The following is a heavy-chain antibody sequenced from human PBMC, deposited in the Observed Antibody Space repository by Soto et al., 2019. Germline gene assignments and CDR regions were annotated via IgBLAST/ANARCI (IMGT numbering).Heavy chain of an antibody. CDR2: IIPIFGTA. D-gene: IGHD5-12*01. CDR3: ARVSIEMATIWAFDI. V-gene: IGHV1-69*06. Sequence: SVKVSCKASGGTFSSYAISWVRQAPGQGLEWMGGIIPIFGTANYAQKFQGRVTITADKSTSTAYMELSSLRSEDTAVYYCARVSIEMATIWAFDIWGQGTMVTVSS. J-gene: IGHJ3*02. CDR1: GGTFSSYA.